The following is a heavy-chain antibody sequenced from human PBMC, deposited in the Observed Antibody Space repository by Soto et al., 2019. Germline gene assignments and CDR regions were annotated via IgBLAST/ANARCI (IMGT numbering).Heavy chain of an antibody. V-gene: IGHV5-51*01. CDR3: ARLEWLSLAAWFDP. J-gene: IGHJ5*02. Sequence: GESLKISCKGSGYSFTNYWIGWVRQMPGKGLEWMGMIYPDDSDTKYSPSFQGQVTFSADKSINTAYLQWSSLKASDAAIYYCARLEWLSLAAWFDPWGQGTLVTVSS. D-gene: IGHD3-3*01. CDR1: GYSFTNYW. CDR2: IYPDDSDT.